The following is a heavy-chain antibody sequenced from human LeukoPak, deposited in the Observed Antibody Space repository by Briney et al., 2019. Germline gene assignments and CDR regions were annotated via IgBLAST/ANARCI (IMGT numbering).Heavy chain of an antibody. J-gene: IGHJ5*02. Sequence: GASVKVSCKASGYTFSNYGISWVRQAPGQGLEWMGIINPSGGSTSYAQKFQGRVTMTRDMSTSTVYMELSSLRSEDTAVYYCARDGEEYQLLYWFDPWGQGTLVTVSS. D-gene: IGHD2-2*01. CDR3: ARDGEEYQLLYWFDP. V-gene: IGHV1-46*01. CDR2: INPSGGST. CDR1: GYTFSNYG.